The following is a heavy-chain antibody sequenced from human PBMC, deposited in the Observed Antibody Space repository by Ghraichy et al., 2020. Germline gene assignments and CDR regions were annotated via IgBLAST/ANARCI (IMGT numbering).Heavy chain of an antibody. CDR2: ISGSGNNI. CDR3: AREGWFFDL. J-gene: IGHJ2*01. Sequence: GGSLRLSCAASGFTFSDYYLNWIRQAPGKGLEWVLYISGSGNNIYYADSVKGRFTISRDNAKNSLYLQMKSLRAEDAAVYYCAREGWFFDLWGRGTLVTVSS. CDR1: GFTFSDYY. V-gene: IGHV3-11*04.